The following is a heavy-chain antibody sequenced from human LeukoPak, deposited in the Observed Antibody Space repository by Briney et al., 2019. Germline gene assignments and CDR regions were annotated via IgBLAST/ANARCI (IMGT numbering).Heavy chain of an antibody. CDR1: GGXISSSNC. CDR3: ARLYIDLRMFDY. J-gene: IGHJ4*02. Sequence: SGTLSLTCAVSGGXISSSNCWSWVRQPPGKGLEWIGEIYHSGSTNYNPSLKSRVTISVDTSKNQFSLKLSSVTAADTAVYYCARLYIDLRMFDYWGQGTLVTVSS. CDR2: IYHSGST. D-gene: IGHD2-15*01. V-gene: IGHV4-4*02.